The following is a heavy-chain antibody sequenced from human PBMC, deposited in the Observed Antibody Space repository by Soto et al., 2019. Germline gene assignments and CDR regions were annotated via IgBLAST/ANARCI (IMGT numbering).Heavy chain of an antibody. V-gene: IGHV3-74*01. CDR3: ARGPRVSSTGTGAH. D-gene: IGHD1-1*01. CDR2: ISDDGSTA. CDR1: GFTFSAYW. J-gene: IGHJ4*02. Sequence: GGSLRLSCSVSGFTFSAYWMHWVRQVPGKGLTWVSRISDDGSTATYADSVKGRVVISRDNAKNSLYLEMNTLRADDSGLYYCARGPRVSSTGTGAHWGRGTLVTVSS.